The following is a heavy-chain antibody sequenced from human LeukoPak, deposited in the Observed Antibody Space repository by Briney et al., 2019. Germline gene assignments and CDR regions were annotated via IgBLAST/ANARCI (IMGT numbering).Heavy chain of an antibody. CDR1: GFTFNTYS. J-gene: IGHJ4*02. Sequence: GSLRLSCEASGFTFNTYSMNWARQAPGKGLEWIGQISPSGSTNYSPSLKSRVTISVDKSKTQFSLKLTSVTAADTAVYYCARSPTKRVTEDYWGQGTLVTVSS. CDR3: ARSPTKRVTEDY. D-gene: IGHD5-18*01. V-gene: IGHV4-4*02. CDR2: ISPSGST.